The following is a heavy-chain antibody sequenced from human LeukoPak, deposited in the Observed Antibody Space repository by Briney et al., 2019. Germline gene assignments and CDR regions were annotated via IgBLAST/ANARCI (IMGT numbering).Heavy chain of an antibody. CDR3: AKNYYDSSGYYYGDYYYYMDV. V-gene: IGHV3-48*01. CDR1: GFTFSDYS. CDR2: ISSSSSII. D-gene: IGHD3-22*01. J-gene: IGHJ6*03. Sequence: GGSLRLSCEASGFTFSDYSMNWVRQAPRKGLEWISYISSSSSIIYNADSVKGRFTISRDNSKNTLYLQMNSLRAEDTAVYYCAKNYYDSSGYYYGDYYYYMDVWGKGTTVTISS.